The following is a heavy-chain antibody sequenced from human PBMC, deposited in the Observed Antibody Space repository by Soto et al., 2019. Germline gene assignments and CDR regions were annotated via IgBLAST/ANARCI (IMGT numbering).Heavy chain of an antibody. CDR1: GFTFSSYA. CDR2: ISYDGSNK. Sequence: GGSLSLSCAASGFTFSSYAMHWVRQAPGKGLEWVAVISYDGSNKYYADSVKGRFTISRDNSKNTLYLQMNSLRAEDTAVYYCARVRSGYYSQDAFDIWGQGTMVTVSS. V-gene: IGHV3-30-3*01. D-gene: IGHD3-22*01. J-gene: IGHJ3*02. CDR3: ARVRSGYYSQDAFDI.